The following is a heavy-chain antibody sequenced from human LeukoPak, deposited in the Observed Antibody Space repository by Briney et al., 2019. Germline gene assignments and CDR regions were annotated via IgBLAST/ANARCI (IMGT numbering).Heavy chain of an antibody. D-gene: IGHD3/OR15-3a*01. CDR1: GFTFSRYW. Sequence: GGSLRLSCAASGFTFSRYWMTWVRQAPGKGLEWVAGIMKDGSIEDYADSVEGRFTISRDNVKNLLFLQMNSLRAEDTAVYYCVRNLDYHALDSWGQGTPVTVSS. CDR3: VRNLDYHALDS. V-gene: IGHV3-7*01. CDR2: IMKDGSIE. J-gene: IGHJ4*02.